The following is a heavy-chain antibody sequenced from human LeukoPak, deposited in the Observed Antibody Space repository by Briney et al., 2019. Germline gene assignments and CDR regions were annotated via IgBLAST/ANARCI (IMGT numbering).Heavy chain of an antibody. CDR3: AKEGRAVYDILTGYSGGIDY. CDR2: ISYDGSNK. Sequence: GRSLRLSCAASGFTFSSYGMHWVRQAPGKGLEWVAVISYDGSNKYYADSVKGRFTISRDNSKNTLYLQMNSLRAEDTAVYYCAKEGRAVYDILTGYSGGIDYWGQGTLVTVSS. D-gene: IGHD3-9*01. J-gene: IGHJ4*02. V-gene: IGHV3-30*18. CDR1: GFTFSSYG.